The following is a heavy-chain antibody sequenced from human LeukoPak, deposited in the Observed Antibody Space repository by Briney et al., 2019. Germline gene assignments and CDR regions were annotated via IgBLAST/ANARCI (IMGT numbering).Heavy chain of an antibody. J-gene: IGHJ5*02. CDR2: ISDYNGNT. V-gene: IGHV1-18*01. CDR1: GYTLSSYG. Sequence: ASVKVSCKASGYTLSSYGSSWVRQAPGQGLEWMGWISDYNGNTNYAQKVQGRVTMTTDPSTSTAYMELRSLRSDDTAVYYCARDGPDRAAWFDPWGQGTLVTVPS. D-gene: IGHD3-22*01. CDR3: ARDGPDRAAWFDP.